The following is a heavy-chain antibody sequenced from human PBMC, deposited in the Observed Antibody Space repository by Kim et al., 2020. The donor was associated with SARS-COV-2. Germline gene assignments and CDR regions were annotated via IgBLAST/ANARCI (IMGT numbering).Heavy chain of an antibody. V-gene: IGHV1-2*02. J-gene: IGHJ6*02. CDR2: INPNSGGT. Sequence: ASVKVSCKASGYTFTGYYMHWVRQAPGQGLEWMGWINPNSGGTNYAQKFQGRVTMTRDTSISTAYMELSRLRSDDTAVYYCARVRSKYCSGGGCYSSTFVMDVWGQGTTVTVSS. CDR1: GYTFTGYY. CDR3: ARVRSKYCSGGGCYSSTFVMDV. D-gene: IGHD2-15*01.